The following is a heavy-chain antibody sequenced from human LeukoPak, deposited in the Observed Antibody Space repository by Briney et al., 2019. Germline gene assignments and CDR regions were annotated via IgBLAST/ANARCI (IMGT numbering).Heavy chain of an antibody. J-gene: IGHJ3*02. CDR2: IKQDGSEK. V-gene: IGHV3-7*03. Sequence: PGGSLRLSCAASGFTFSSYWMSWVRQAPGKGLEWVANIKQDGSEKHYVDSVKGRFTFSRDNAKNSLYLQMNSLRAEDTAVYWCVKTMTGYFSDGFDIWGQGTMVTVSS. CDR1: GFTFSSYW. D-gene: IGHD3-9*01. CDR3: VKTMTGYFSDGFDI.